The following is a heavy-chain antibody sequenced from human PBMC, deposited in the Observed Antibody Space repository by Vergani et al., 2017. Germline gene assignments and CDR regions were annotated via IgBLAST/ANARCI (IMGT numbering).Heavy chain of an antibody. CDR3: ARDRDGYSYGYVRGMDV. CDR2: ISSSSSYI. CDR1: GFTFSSYS. J-gene: IGHJ6*02. Sequence: VQLVESGGGVVQPGRSLRLSCAASGFTFSSYSMNWVRQAPGKGLEWVSSISSSSSYIYYADSVKGRFTISRDNAKNSLYLQMNSLRAEDTAVYYCARDRDGYSYGYVRGMDVWGQGTTVTVSS. V-gene: IGHV3-21*01. D-gene: IGHD5-18*01.